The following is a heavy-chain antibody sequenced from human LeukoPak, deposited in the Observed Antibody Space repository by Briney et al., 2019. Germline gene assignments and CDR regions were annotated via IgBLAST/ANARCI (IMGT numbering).Heavy chain of an antibody. CDR2: IYRDGTT. CDR1: GGSVSINNW. Sequence: SETLSLTCAVSGGSVSINNWWSWVRQPPGKGLEWIGEIYRDGTTNYNPSLRSRVTILVDKSRNQFSLKLNSVTAADTAVYYCATTDGYYYDSSGYYGEYGTDVWGQGTTVTVSS. D-gene: IGHD3-22*01. CDR3: ATTDGYYYDSSGYYGEYGTDV. V-gene: IGHV4-4*02. J-gene: IGHJ6*02.